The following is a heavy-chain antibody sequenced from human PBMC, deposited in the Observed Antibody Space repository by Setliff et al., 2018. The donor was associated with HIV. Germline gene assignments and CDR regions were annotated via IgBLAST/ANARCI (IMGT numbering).Heavy chain of an antibody. J-gene: IGHJ4*02. Sequence: PGGSLRLSCAASGFTFRDYYMSYFRQAPGKGLEWVSTIYSGGSTYHADSVKGRFTLSRDTSKNTLFLQMNSLRPEDAAVYYCARVRLYNTALDYWGQGTLVTVSS. CDR1: GFTFRDYY. CDR2: IYSGGST. V-gene: IGHV3-66*02. CDR3: ARVRLYNTALDY. D-gene: IGHD3-3*01.